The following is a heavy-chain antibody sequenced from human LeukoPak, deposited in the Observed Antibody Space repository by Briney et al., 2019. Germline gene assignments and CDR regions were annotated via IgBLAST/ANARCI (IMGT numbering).Heavy chain of an antibody. J-gene: IGHJ4*02. Sequence: ASVKVSCKASGYTFTGYYMHWVRQAPGRGLEWMGWINPNSGGTNYAQKFQGRVTMTRDTSISTAYMELSRLRSDDTAVYYCATEGYSSSWYYFDYWGQGTLVTVSS. V-gene: IGHV1-2*02. CDR1: GYTFTGYY. D-gene: IGHD6-13*01. CDR2: INPNSGGT. CDR3: ATEGYSSSWYYFDY.